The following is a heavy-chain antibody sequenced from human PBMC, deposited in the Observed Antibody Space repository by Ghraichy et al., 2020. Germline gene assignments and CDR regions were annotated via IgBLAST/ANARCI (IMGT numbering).Heavy chain of an antibody. Sequence: GGSLRLSCSASGFTFSSYAMHWVRQAPGKGLEYVSAISSNGGSTYYADSVKGRFTISRDNSKNTLYLQMSSLRAEDTAVYYCVTSLLYYYDSSGYYYVSAFDIWGQGTMVTVSS. CDR3: VTSLLYYYDSSGYYYVSAFDI. J-gene: IGHJ3*02. D-gene: IGHD3-22*01. CDR2: ISSNGGST. V-gene: IGHV3-64D*09. CDR1: GFTFSSYA.